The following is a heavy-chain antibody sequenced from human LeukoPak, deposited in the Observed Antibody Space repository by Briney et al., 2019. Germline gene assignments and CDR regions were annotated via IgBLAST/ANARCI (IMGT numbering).Heavy chain of an antibody. Sequence: GESLKISSKGSGYSISTNLISWVPQMPGKGLEWMGIIYPVDSNTRYSPSFQGQVTISADKSISTAYLQWSSLKASDTAMYYCSEFNPIVRPTGGVLDIWGQGTMVTVSS. J-gene: IGHJ3*02. CDR2: IYPVDSNT. D-gene: IGHD2-8*02. CDR1: GYSISTNL. V-gene: IGHV5-51*01. CDR3: SEFNPIVRPTGGVLDI.